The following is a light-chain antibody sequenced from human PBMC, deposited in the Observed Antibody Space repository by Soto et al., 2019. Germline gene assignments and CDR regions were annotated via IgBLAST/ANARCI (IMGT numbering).Light chain of an antibody. CDR1: QTILSW. Sequence: IQMTQSPSTLSASVGDRVTITCRASQTILSWLAWYQHKPGKAPKLLIYDVSNLFSGVPSRFSGSGSRTEFTLTIRNLQPDDFGTYYCQQYYLNPWTFGQGTKVDI. CDR2: DVS. CDR3: QQYYLNPWT. J-gene: IGKJ1*01. V-gene: IGKV1-5*01.